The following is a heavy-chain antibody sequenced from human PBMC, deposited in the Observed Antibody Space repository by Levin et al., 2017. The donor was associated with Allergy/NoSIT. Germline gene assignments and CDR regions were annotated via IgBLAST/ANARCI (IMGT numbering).Heavy chain of an antibody. Sequence: GGSLRLSCAASGFTFDDYAMHWVRQAPGKGLEWVSGISWNSGSIGYADSVKGRFTISRDNAKNSLYLQMNSLRAEDTALYYCAKDMGEQQLVLRADYWGQGTLVTVSS. D-gene: IGHD6-13*01. V-gene: IGHV3-9*01. J-gene: IGHJ4*02. CDR1: GFTFDDYA. CDR3: AKDMGEQQLVLRADY. CDR2: ISWNSGSI.